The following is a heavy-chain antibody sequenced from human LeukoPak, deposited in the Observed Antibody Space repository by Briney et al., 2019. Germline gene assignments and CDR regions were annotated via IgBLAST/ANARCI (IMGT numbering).Heavy chain of an antibody. Sequence: GASLKVSCKASGYTFTGYYMHWVRQATGQGLEWMGRINPNSGGTNYAQKFQGRVIMTRDTSISTAYMELSRLRSDDTAVYYCASGYSGYDGLDYWGQGTLVTVSS. J-gene: IGHJ4*02. V-gene: IGHV1-2*06. CDR1: GYTFTGYY. CDR3: ASGYSGYDGLDY. D-gene: IGHD5-12*01. CDR2: INPNSGGT.